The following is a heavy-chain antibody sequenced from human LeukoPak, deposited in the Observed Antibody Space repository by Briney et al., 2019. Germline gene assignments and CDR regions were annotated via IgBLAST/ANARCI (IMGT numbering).Heavy chain of an antibody. D-gene: IGHD3-10*01. J-gene: IGHJ3*02. CDR1: GGSISSNW. CDR3: AKSNGYGLIDI. Sequence: SETLSLTCAVSGGSISSNWWGWVRQPPGKALEWIGNIFYSGSTYYSPSLKSRVTISLDTSRNQFSLKLNSVTAADTAVYYCAKSNGYGLIDIWGQGTMVTVSS. CDR2: IFYSGST. V-gene: IGHV4-39*07.